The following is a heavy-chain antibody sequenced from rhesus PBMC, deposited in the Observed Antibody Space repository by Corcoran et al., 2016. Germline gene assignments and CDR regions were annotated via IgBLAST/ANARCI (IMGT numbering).Heavy chain of an antibody. V-gene: IGHV4S7*01. Sequence: QVQLQESGPAVVKPSETLSLTCAVSGGSISSGYDWSWIRQSPGKGLEWIGYIHGSRRSTNYNPSHKSRVTISKDTSKNQFSLKLSSMTTADTAVYYGARNVDGLDSWGQGVVVTVSS. CDR3: ARNVDGLDS. J-gene: IGHJ6*01. CDR2: IHGSRRST. CDR1: GGSISSGYD.